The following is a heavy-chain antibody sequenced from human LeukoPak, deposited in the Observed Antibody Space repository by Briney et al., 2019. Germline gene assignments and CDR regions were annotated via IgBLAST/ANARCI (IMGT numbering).Heavy chain of an antibody. V-gene: IGHV1-2*06. D-gene: IGHD3-9*01. CDR3: ARGGRDILTGYYTDFYYGMDV. CDR1: GYTFTGYY. CDR2: INPNNGGT. Sequence: ASVRVSCKASGYTFTGYYMHWVRQAPGQGLEWMGRINPNNGGTNYAQKFQGRVTMTRDTSISTAYMELSRLRSDDTAVHYCARGGRDILTGYYTDFYYGMDVWGQGTTVTVSS. J-gene: IGHJ6*02.